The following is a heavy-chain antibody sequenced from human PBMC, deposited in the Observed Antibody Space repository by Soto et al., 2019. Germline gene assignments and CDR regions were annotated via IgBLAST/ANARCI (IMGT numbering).Heavy chain of an antibody. J-gene: IGHJ3*02. V-gene: IGHV4-31*03. CDR2: IYYSGST. D-gene: IGHD3-3*01. CDR3: ARGGQRVDDAFDN. Sequence: PSETLSLTCTVSGGSISSGGYYWSWIRQHPGKGLEWIGYIYYSGSTYYNPSLKSRVTISVDTSKNQFSLKLSSVTAADTAVYYCARGGQRVDDAFDNWGQGTMLTVSS. CDR1: GGSISSGGYY.